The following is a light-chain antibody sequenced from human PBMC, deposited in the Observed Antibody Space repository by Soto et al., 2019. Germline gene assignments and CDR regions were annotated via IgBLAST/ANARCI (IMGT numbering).Light chain of an antibody. Sequence: DIRMTQSPSTLSASVGDRVTITCRASQSISTWLAWYQQKPGKAPKLLIYKASNLEDGVPSRFSGSGSGTEFTITISSLQPDDFATYYCQQYNTYPLTFGGGTTVEIK. V-gene: IGKV1-5*03. CDR1: QSISTW. J-gene: IGKJ4*01. CDR3: QQYNTYPLT. CDR2: KAS.